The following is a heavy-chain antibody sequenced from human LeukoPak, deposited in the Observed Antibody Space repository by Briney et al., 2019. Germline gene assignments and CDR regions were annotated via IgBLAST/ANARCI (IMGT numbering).Heavy chain of an antibody. Sequence: PGGSLRLSCAASGFTFSSYAMSWVRQAPGKGLEWGSAISGSGGSTYYADSVKGRFTISRDNSKNTLYLKMNSLRAEDTAVYYCAKDTPGGDYYDSSPLDYWGQGTLVTVSS. V-gene: IGHV3-23*01. CDR3: AKDTPGGDYYDSSPLDY. CDR2: ISGSGGST. J-gene: IGHJ4*02. D-gene: IGHD3-22*01. CDR1: GFTFSSYA.